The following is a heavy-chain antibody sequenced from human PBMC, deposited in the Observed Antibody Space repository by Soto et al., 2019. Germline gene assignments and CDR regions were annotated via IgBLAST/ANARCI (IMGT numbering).Heavy chain of an antibody. Sequence: EVKLVESGGGLVQPGGSLRLSCTASGFDFSGSEMNWFRQTPGKGLEWLAYITGSGGAVFHADSVKGRFSISRDNAKNSLFLEMNTLTADDAGVYYCAKVAPFILGSPIWGQGTLVTVSS. CDR2: ITGSGGAV. J-gene: IGHJ4*02. CDR3: AKVAPFILGSPI. V-gene: IGHV3-48*03. CDR1: GFDFSGSE. D-gene: IGHD2-21*01.